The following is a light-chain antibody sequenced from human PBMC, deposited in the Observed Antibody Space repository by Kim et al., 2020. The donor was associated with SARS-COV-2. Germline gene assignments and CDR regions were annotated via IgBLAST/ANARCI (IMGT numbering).Light chain of an antibody. CDR3: SSYTSSSTYV. Sequence: QSALTQPASVSGSPGQSITISCTGTSSDVGGYNYVSWYQQHPGKAPKLMIYDVSNRPSGVSNRFSGSKSGNTASLIISGLQAEDEADYYCSSYTSSSTYVFGTGTQLTVL. J-gene: IGLJ1*01. CDR1: SSDVGGYNY. V-gene: IGLV2-14*03. CDR2: DVS.